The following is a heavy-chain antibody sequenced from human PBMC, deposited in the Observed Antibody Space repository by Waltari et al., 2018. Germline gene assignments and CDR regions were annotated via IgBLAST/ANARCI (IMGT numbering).Heavy chain of an antibody. D-gene: IGHD1-26*01. CDR1: GYTFSDYY. CDR2: MNPKIGAT. J-gene: IGHJ4*02. CDR3: ARNRKWEFSLDY. Sequence: QVQLVQSGGEVKKPGASVKVSCKTSGYTFSDYYIHWVRQAPGQGLEWMGWMNPKIGATNYAQKFQGSVTMTRDTSITTAYMELSSLISDDTAVYYCARNRKWEFSLDYWGQGTQVTVSS. V-gene: IGHV1-2*02.